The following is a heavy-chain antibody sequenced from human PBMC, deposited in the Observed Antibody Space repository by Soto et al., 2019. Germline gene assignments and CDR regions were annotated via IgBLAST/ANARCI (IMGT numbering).Heavy chain of an antibody. V-gene: IGHV6-1*01. CDR3: ARSSIAAAGINDWFDP. CDR2: TYYRSKWYN. CDR1: GDSVSSNSAA. J-gene: IGHJ5*02. Sequence: PSQTLSLTCAISGDSVSSNSAAWNWIRQSPSRGLEWLGRTYYRSKWYNDYAVSVKSRITINPDTSKYQFSLQLNSVTPEDTAVYYCARSSIAAAGINDWFDPWGQGTLVTVSS. D-gene: IGHD6-13*01.